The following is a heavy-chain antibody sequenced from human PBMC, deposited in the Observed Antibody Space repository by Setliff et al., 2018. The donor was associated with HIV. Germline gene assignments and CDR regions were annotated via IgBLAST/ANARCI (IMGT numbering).Heavy chain of an antibody. CDR1: GYTFTNYD. Sequence: SVKVSCKASGYTFTNYDINWVRQASGQGLEWMGWISAYNGNTNYAQTLQGRVTMTTDTSTSTAYMELRSLRSDDTAVYYCAREYYDFWSGYSDAFHIWGQGTMVTVS. CDR3: AREYYDFWSGYSDAFHI. D-gene: IGHD3-3*01. CDR2: ISAYNGNT. V-gene: IGHV1-18*01. J-gene: IGHJ3*02.